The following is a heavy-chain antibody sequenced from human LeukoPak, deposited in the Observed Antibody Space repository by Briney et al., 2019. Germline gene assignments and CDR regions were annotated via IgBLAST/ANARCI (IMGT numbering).Heavy chain of an antibody. CDR2: IYISGST. Sequence: SETLSLTCTVSGGSISSSSYFWSWIRQPAGKGLEWIVRIYISGSTNYNASLKSRVTISIDTSKNQLSLKLSSVTAADTAVYYCAREPHSSGSYSGDAFDIWGQGTMVTVSS. V-gene: IGHV4-61*02. CDR3: AREPHSSGSYSGDAFDI. J-gene: IGHJ3*02. D-gene: IGHD1-26*01. CDR1: GGSISSSSYF.